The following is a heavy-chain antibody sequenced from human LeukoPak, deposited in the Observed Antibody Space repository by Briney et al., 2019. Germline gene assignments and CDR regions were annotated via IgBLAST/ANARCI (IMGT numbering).Heavy chain of an antibody. CDR2: INHSGST. Sequence: SETLSLTCAVYGGSFSGYYWSWIRQPPGKGLEWIGEINHSGSTNYNPSLKSRVTISVDTSKNQFSLKLSSVTAADTAVYYCARRQKGRYCSSTSCYGGPGYYFDYWGQGTLVTVSS. CDR1: GGSFSGYY. CDR3: ARRQKGRYCSSTSCYGGPGYYFDY. V-gene: IGHV4-34*01. J-gene: IGHJ4*02. D-gene: IGHD2-2*01.